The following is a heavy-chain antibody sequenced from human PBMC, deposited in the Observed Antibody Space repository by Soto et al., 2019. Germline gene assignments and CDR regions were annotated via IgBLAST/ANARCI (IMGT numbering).Heavy chain of an antibody. CDR2: ISSNSDIT. CDR3: ARLHKGSLVTA. CDR1: GFRFSDNS. J-gene: IGHJ4*02. V-gene: IGHV3-48*02. Sequence: LVESGGGLVYPGGSLRLSCEGSGFRFSDNSMNWVRQAPGKGLQWISYISSNSDITYYADSVKCRFTVSRDNANNALFIQMNSLRDDDTATYYCARLHKGSLVTAWGQGARVTVSS. D-gene: IGHD2-21*02.